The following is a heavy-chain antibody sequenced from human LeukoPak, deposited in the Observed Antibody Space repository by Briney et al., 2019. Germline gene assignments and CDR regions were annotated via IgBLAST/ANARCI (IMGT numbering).Heavy chain of an antibody. Sequence: PGGSLRLSCAASGFTFSSYTMNWVRQAPGKGLEWVSSISSSSSYIYYADSVKGRFTISRDSAKNSLYLQMNSLRAEDTAVYYCARDRNYDYIWGSYRPDYFDYWGQGTLVTVSS. V-gene: IGHV3-21*01. CDR3: ARDRNYDYIWGSYRPDYFDY. CDR1: GFTFSSYT. J-gene: IGHJ4*02. D-gene: IGHD3-16*02. CDR2: ISSSSSYI.